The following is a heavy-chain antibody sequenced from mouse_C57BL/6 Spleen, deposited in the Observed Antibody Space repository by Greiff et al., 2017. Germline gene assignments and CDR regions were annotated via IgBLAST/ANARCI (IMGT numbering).Heavy chain of an antibody. V-gene: IGHV1-59*01. Sequence: QVQLQQPGAELVKPGASVKLSCKASGYTFTSYWMHWVKQRPGQGLEWIGVIDPSDSYTNYNQKFKGKATLTVDTSSSTAYMQLSSLTSEDAAVYYCADGDDYGSSFAYWGQGTLVTVSA. CDR2: IDPSDSYT. D-gene: IGHD1-1*01. CDR1: GYTFTSYW. CDR3: ADGDDYGSSFAY. J-gene: IGHJ3*01.